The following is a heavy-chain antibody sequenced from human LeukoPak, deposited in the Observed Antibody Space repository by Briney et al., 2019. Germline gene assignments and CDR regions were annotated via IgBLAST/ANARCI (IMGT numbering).Heavy chain of an antibody. CDR3: ARGGGDC. CDR2: IKQDGSDK. V-gene: IGHV3-7*01. Sequence: GESLRLSCVASGFTFSDYWMTWVRQAPGKGLEWVANIKQDGSDKKYVDSVKGRFTISRDNAKNSLYLQMDSLRDEDTAVYYCARGGGDCWGQGTLVTV. CDR1: GFTFSDYW. J-gene: IGHJ4*02. D-gene: IGHD1-26*01.